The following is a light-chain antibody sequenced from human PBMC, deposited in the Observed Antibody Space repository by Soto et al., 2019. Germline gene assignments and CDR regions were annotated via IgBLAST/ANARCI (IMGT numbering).Light chain of an antibody. Sequence: IVMTQTPLSSPISLGQPVSISCKSSQSLVRSDGNAYLNWLHQRPGQPPRLLIYKVSHRFSGXPXRFSGSGAGTDFTLHISRVEAEDVGIYFCMQAAQMRTFGQGTRLEIK. V-gene: IGKV2-24*01. CDR2: KVS. CDR3: MQAAQMRT. CDR1: QSLVRSDGNAY. J-gene: IGKJ5*01.